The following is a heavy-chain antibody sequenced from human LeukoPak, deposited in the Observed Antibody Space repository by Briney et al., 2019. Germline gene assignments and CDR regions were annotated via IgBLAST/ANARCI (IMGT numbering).Heavy chain of an antibody. CDR1: GGSISSYY. CDR2: IYYSGST. CDR3: TRDTGQLWLRNYYYGMDV. J-gene: IGHJ6*02. D-gene: IGHD5-18*01. Sequence: SETLSLTCTVSGGSISSYYWSWIRQPPGEGLEWIGYIYYSGSTNYNPSLKSRVTISVDTSKNQFSLKLSSVTAADTAVYYCTRDTGQLWLRNYYYGMDVWGQGTTVTVSS. V-gene: IGHV4-59*01.